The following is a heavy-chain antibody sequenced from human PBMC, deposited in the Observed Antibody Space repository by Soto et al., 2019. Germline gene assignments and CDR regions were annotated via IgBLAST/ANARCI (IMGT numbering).Heavy chain of an antibody. V-gene: IGHV3-33*01. CDR1: GFTFSSYG. J-gene: IGHJ5*02. D-gene: IGHD3-10*01. Sequence: ESGGGVVQPGRSLRLSCAASGFTFSSYGMHWVRQAPGKGLEWVAVIWYDGSNKYYADSVKGRFTISRDNSKNTLYLQMNSLRAEDTAVYYCARESLRFGGFDPWGQGTLVTVSS. CDR2: IWYDGSNK. CDR3: ARESLRFGGFDP.